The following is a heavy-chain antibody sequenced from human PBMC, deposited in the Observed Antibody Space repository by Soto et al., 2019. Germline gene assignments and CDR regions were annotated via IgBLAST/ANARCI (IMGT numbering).Heavy chain of an antibody. CDR2: IYYSGPT. CDR3: ARLAYSHYST. Sequence: PSESMSLTCTVAAGSIKVGGYCWGWIREPPGKGLEWVATIYYSGPTYYNPSLKSRLTISLDTSRNQFSLDLTSVTAADTAVYYCARLAYSHYSTWGQGTLVTVSS. D-gene: IGHD4-4*01. CDR1: AGSIKVGGYC. V-gene: IGHV4-39*01. J-gene: IGHJ4*02.